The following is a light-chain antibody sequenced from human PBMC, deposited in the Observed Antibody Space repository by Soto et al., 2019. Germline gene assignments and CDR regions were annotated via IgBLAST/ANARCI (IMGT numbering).Light chain of an antibody. CDR3: LQDYNYPWT. J-gene: IGKJ1*01. CDR2: AAS. Sequence: AIQMTQSPSSLSASVGDRITITCRASQGIRNELGWYQQKPGKAPKVLIYAASSLQSGVPSRFSGSGSGTDFTLTISSLQPEDFATYYCLQDYNYPWTFGQGTKVDIK. V-gene: IGKV1-6*01. CDR1: QGIRNE.